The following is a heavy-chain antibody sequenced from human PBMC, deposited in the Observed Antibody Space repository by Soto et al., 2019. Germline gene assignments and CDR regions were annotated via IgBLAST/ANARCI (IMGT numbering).Heavy chain of an antibody. CDR2: IYYSGST. D-gene: IGHD5-12*01. V-gene: IGHV4-30-4*01. CDR1: GGSISSGDYY. CDR3: ASSRDGYRNRFYY. Sequence: QVQLQESGPGLVKPSQTLSLTCTVSGGSISSGDYYWSWIRQPPGKGLEWIGYIYYSGSTYYNPSLKRRVTIAVDTSKNQFSLKLSSVTAADTAVYYCASSRDGYRNRFYYWGQGTLVTVSS. J-gene: IGHJ4*02.